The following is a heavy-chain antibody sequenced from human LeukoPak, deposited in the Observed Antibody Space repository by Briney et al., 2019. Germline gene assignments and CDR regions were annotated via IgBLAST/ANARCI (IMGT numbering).Heavy chain of an antibody. J-gene: IGHJ3*02. CDR1: GGTFSSYA. Sequence: SVKVSCKASGGTFSSYAISWVRQAPGQGLEWMGGIIPIFGTANYAQKFQGRVTITTDESTSTAYMELSSLRSEDTAVYYCASSFYYYGSSGYYHDAFDIWGQGTMVTVSS. CDR2: IIPIFGTA. CDR3: ASSFYYYGSSGYYHDAFDI. V-gene: IGHV1-69*05. D-gene: IGHD3-22*01.